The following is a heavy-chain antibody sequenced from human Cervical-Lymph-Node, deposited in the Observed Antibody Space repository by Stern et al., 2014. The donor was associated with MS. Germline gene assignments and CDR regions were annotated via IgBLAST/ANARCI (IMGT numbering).Heavy chain of an antibody. V-gene: IGHV4-61*02. CDR3: ARGYCSGGSCYPPGY. D-gene: IGHD2-15*01. CDR2: IYTSGST. CDR1: GGSISSGSYY. Sequence: QVQLQESGPGLVKPSQTLSLTCTVSGGSISSGSYYWSWIRQPAGKGLEWIGRIYTSGSTNYNPSLKSRVTKSVDTSKNQFSLKLSSVTAADTAVYYCARGYCSGGSCYPPGYWGQGTLVTVSS. J-gene: IGHJ4*02.